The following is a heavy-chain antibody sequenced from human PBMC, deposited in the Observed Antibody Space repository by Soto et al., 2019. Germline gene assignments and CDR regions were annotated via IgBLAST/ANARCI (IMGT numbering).Heavy chain of an antibody. CDR3: AHFRLQTGFAY. CDR2: IYWDDDR. J-gene: IGHJ4*02. V-gene: IGHV2-5*02. CDR1: GFSLTTSGVG. D-gene: IGHD4-4*01. Sequence: QITLKESGPTLVKPTQTLTLTCTFSGFSLTTSGVGVGWIRQPPGKALEWLALIYWDDDRRYSPSLRSRLTITKDTSKNQVVLTTSNMDPVDTATDFCAHFRLQTGFAYWGQGTLVTVSS.